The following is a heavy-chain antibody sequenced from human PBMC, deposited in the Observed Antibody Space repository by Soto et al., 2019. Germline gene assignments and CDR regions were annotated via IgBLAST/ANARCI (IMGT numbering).Heavy chain of an antibody. D-gene: IGHD2-8*01. J-gene: IGHJ1*01. CDR3: ARDSCTNGVCYTGYFQH. CDR2: IWYDGSNK. V-gene: IGHV3-33*01. Sequence: QVQLVESGGGVVQPGRSLRLSCAASGFTFSSYGMHWVRQAPGKGLEWVAVIWYDGSNKYYADSVKGRFTISRDNSKNTLYLQMNSLRAEDTAVHYCARDSCTNGVCYTGYFQHWGQGTLVTVSS. CDR1: GFTFSSYG.